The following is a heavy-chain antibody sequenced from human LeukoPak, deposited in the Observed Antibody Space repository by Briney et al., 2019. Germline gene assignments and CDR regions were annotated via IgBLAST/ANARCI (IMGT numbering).Heavy chain of an antibody. CDR2: IIPIFGTA. J-gene: IGHJ4*02. Sequence: GASVKVSCKASGGTFSSYAISWVRQAPGQGLEWMGGIIPIFGTANYAQKFQGRVTITADESTSTAYMELSSLRSEDTAVYYCARGGRSGYYAGDYFDYWGQGTLVTVSS. CDR3: ARGGRSGYYAGDYFDY. CDR1: GGTFSSYA. V-gene: IGHV1-69*13. D-gene: IGHD3-22*01.